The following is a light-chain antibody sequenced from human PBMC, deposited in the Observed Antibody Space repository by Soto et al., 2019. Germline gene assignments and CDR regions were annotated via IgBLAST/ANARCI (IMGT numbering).Light chain of an antibody. V-gene: IGLV1-40*01. CDR1: SSNIGAGYD. CDR2: GDS. Sequence: ALTQPPSVSGAPGQRVTISCTGSSSNIGAGYDVNWYQQLPETAPKLLIFGDSNRPSGVPDRFSGSKSGTSASLVITGLQADDEADYYCQSNDNGLSGSDVFGTGTKVTVL. CDR3: QSNDNGLSGSDV. J-gene: IGLJ1*01.